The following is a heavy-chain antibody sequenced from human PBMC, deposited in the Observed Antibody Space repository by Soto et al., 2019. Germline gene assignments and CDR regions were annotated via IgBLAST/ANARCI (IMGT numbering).Heavy chain of an antibody. V-gene: IGHV1-18*04. CDR1: GYTFTSYG. Sequence: VKVSFKASGYTFTSYGISWVRQAPGQGLEWMGWISAYNGNTNYAQKLQGRVTMTTDTSTSTAYMELRSLRSDDTAVYYCARDPRGAARPHYYYGMDVWGQGTTVTVSS. J-gene: IGHJ6*02. CDR2: ISAYNGNT. D-gene: IGHD6-6*01. CDR3: ARDPRGAARPHYYYGMDV.